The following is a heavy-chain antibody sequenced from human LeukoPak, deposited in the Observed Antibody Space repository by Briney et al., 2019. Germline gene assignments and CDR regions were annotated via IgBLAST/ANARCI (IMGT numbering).Heavy chain of an antibody. CDR3: ARDLMIVVAYDAFDI. CDR2: IYTSGST. J-gene: IGHJ3*02. CDR1: GGSISSYY. D-gene: IGHD3-22*01. V-gene: IGHV4-4*07. Sequence: SETLSLTCTVSGGSISSYYWSWIRQPAGKGLEWIGRIYTSGSTNYNPSLKSRVIMSVDTSKNQFSLKLSSVTAADTAVYYCARDLMIVVAYDAFDIWGQGTMVTVSS.